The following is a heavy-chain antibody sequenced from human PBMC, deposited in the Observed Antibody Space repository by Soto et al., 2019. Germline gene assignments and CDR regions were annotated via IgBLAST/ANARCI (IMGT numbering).Heavy chain of an antibody. V-gene: IGHV3-48*03. J-gene: IGHJ4*02. CDR3: ARDQFSGYDLAIDY. CDR1: GFTFRSYE. Sequence: EVQLVESGGGLVQPGGSLRLSCAASGFTFRSYEMNWVRQAPGKGLEWVSYISSSGSTIHYADSVKGRFTISRDNAKSSLYLQMNSLRAEDTAVYYCARDQFSGYDLAIDYWGQGTLVTVSS. CDR2: ISSSGSTI. D-gene: IGHD5-12*01.